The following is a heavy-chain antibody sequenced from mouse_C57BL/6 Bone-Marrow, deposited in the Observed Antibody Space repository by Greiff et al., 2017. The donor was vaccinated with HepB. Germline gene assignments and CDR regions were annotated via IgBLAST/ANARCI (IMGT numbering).Heavy chain of an antibody. J-gene: IGHJ2*01. V-gene: IGHV1-5*01. CDR3: NSHYYYGSSPFDY. CDR1: GYTFTSYC. Sequence: VQLLQSGTVLVRPGASLKLSCKTSGYTFTSYCMHWVKQRPGQGLEWIGAIYPGNSDTSYNQKFKGKARLTAVTSTSTVYMELSSLTYEDSAVYFCNSHYYYGSSPFDYWGQGTTVTVSS. CDR2: IYPGNSDT. D-gene: IGHD1-1*01.